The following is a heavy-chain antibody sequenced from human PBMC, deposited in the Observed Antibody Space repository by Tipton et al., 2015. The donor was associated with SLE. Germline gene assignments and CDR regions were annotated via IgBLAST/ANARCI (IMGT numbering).Heavy chain of an antibody. CDR2: IDPSDSYT. V-gene: IGHV5-10-1*01. CDR3: ARQVNSADSGWYNYYYMDV. Sequence: QLVQSGAEVKKPGESLRISCKGSGYSFTSYWISWVRQMPGKGLEWMGRIDPSDSYTNYSPSLQGHVTISADKSISTAYLQWSSLKASDTAMYYCARQVNSADSGWYNYYYMDVWGKGTTVTVSS. D-gene: IGHD6-19*01. J-gene: IGHJ6*03. CDR1: GYSFTSYW.